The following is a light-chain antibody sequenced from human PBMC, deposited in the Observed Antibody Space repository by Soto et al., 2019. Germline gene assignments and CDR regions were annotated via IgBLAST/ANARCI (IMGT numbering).Light chain of an antibody. Sequence: QSVLTQPASVSGSPGQSITISCTGTSSDVGGYNYVSWYQQHPGKAPKLMIYEVSNRPSGVSNRFSGSKSGNTASLTISGLQAEDEADYYCSSYAGSNIVVFGGGTKLTVL. J-gene: IGLJ2*01. V-gene: IGLV2-14*01. CDR2: EVS. CDR3: SSYAGSNIVV. CDR1: SSDVGGYNY.